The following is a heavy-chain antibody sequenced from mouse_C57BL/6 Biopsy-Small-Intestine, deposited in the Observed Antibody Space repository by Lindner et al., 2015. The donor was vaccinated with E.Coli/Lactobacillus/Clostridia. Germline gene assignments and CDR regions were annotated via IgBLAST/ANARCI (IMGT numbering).Heavy chain of an antibody. CDR2: INPSGGST. CDR1: GYTLANYY. Sequence: SVKVSCKASGYTLANYYVDNYYMHWVRQAPGQGLEWMGIINPSGGSTNYAQKFQGRVTMTRDTSTTTVYMELSSLRSEDTAVYYCAKDIRVGSTYYFDYWGQGTLVTVSS. D-gene: IGHD1-1*02. V-gene: IGHV1-53*01. CDR3: AKDIRVGSTYYFDY. J-gene: IGHJ2*01.